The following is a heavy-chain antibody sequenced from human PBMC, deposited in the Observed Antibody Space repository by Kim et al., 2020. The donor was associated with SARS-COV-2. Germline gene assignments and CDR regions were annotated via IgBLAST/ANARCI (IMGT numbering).Heavy chain of an antibody. CDR3: ARGGSIAVIRRGGYFQH. Sequence: SETLSLTCAVYGGSFSGYYWSWIRQPPGKGLEWIGEINHSGSTNYNPSLKSRVTISVDTSKNQFSLKLSSVTAADTAVYYCARGGSIAVIRRGGYFQHWGQGTLVTVSS. CDR2: INHSGST. D-gene: IGHD6-19*01. V-gene: IGHV4-34*01. J-gene: IGHJ1*01. CDR1: GGSFSGYY.